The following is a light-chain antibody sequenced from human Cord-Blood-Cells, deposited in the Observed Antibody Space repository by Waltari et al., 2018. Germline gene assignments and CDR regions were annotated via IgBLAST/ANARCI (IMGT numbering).Light chain of an antibody. CDR3: QQSYSTPLT. J-gene: IGKJ4*01. CDR2: AAS. V-gene: IGKV1-39*01. Sequence: DIQMTQSPSSLSASVGDRVNITCRASQSISSYLNLYQQKPGKAPKRLIYAASSLQSGVPSRFSGSGSGTDFTLTISSLQPEDFATYYCQQSYSTPLTFGGGTKVEIK. CDR1: QSISSY.